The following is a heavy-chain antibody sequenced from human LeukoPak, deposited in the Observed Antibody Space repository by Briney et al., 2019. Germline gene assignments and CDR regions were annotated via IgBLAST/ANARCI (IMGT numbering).Heavy chain of an antibody. D-gene: IGHD3-9*01. CDR3: ARLKFDVLTGYYEALDY. CDR1: GGSFSGYY. V-gene: IGHV4-34*01. CDR2: INHSGST. J-gene: IGHJ4*02. Sequence: SETLSLTCAVYGGSFSGYYWSWIRQPPGKGLEWIGEINHSGSTNYNPSLKSRVTMSVDTSKNQFSLKLRSVTAADTAVYYCARLKFDVLTGYYEALDYWGQGTLVTVSS.